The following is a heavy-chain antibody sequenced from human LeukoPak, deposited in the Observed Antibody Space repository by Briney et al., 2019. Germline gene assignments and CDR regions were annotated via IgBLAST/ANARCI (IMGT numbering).Heavy chain of an antibody. J-gene: IGHJ4*02. Sequence: PGRSLRLSRAASGFTFNSYSMNWVRQAPRKGLEWVSSITSGSGSKYYADSVKGRFTISRDNAKNSLYLQMNSLRAEDTAVYYCARDPRSIAAATTSDSWGQGTLVTVSS. V-gene: IGHV3-21*06. CDR2: ITSGSGSK. CDR3: ARDPRSIAAATTSDS. D-gene: IGHD6-13*01. CDR1: GFTFNSYS.